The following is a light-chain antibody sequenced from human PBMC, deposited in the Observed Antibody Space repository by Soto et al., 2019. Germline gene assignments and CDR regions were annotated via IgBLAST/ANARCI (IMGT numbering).Light chain of an antibody. J-gene: IGLJ1*01. Sequence: QSVLTQPPSVSEAPRQRVTISCSGSSSNIGNNAVNWYQQRPGTAPKLLIFGNTNRPSGVPDRFSGSKSGTSASLAITGLQAEDEGDYYCQSYDSTLSARYVFGTGTKVTVL. CDR3: QSYDSTLSARYV. V-gene: IGLV1-40*01. CDR1: SSNIGNNA. CDR2: GNT.